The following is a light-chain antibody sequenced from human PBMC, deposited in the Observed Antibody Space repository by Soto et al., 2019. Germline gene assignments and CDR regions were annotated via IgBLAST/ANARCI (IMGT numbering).Light chain of an antibody. CDR2: KAS. J-gene: IGKJ1*01. CDR3: QQYNSYWT. CDR1: XXXXXW. V-gene: IGKV1-5*03. Sequence: DIQMTQSPXTXXASVGXXVXXXXXXXXXXXXWLAWYQQKPGKAPKLLIYKASSLESGVPSRFSGSGSGTEFTLTTSSLQPDDFATYYCQQYNSYWTFGQGTKVEIK.